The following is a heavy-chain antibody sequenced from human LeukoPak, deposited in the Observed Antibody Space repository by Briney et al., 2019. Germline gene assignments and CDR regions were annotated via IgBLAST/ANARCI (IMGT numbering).Heavy chain of an antibody. D-gene: IGHD3-22*01. V-gene: IGHV4-31*03. CDR1: GGSISSGGYY. CDR2: IYYSGST. J-gene: IGHJ3*02. Sequence: SETLSLTCTVSGGSISSGGYYWSWIRQHPGKGLEWIGYIYYSGSTYYNPSLKSRVTISVDTSKNQFSLKLSSVTAADTAVYYCARHDRDDSSGYYVHAFDIWGQGTMVTVSS. CDR3: ARHDRDDSSGYYVHAFDI.